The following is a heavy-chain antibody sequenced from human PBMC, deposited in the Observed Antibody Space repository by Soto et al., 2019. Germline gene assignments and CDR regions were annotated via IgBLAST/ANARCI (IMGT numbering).Heavy chain of an antibody. D-gene: IGHD5-12*01. J-gene: IGHJ4*02. V-gene: IGHV4-30-2*06. CDR2: ISHLEST. Sequence: QLQLQESGSGLVKTSETLSLTCTVSGASISYGGFSWSWIRQSPGQGLEWIGYISHLESTYFHPFLKSRFTTAIDRTRTQLCLRLSSVTAAYMAVYYCAMGGGYDSFDSWGQGVLVTVSS. CDR3: AMGGGYDSFDS. CDR1: GASISYGGFS.